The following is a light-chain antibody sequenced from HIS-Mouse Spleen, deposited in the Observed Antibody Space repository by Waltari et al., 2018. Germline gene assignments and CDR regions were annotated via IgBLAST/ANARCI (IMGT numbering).Light chain of an antibody. CDR3: SSYAGSNNLV. CDR2: EVS. Sequence: QSALTQPPSASGSPGQSVPISCTGTSSDVGGYNYVPWYQQHPGNAPKLMIYEVSKRPSGVPDRFSGSKSGNTASLTVSGLQAEDEADYYCSSYAGSNNLVFGGGTKLTVL. J-gene: IGLJ2*01. CDR1: SSDVGGYNY. V-gene: IGLV2-8*01.